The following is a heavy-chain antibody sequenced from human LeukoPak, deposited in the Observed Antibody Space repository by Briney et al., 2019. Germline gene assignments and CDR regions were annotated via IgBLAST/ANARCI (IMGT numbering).Heavy chain of an antibody. V-gene: IGHV3-30*18. D-gene: IGHD3-22*01. CDR3: AKDITMIVVVPAIFPYGMDV. CDR2: ISYDGSNK. CDR1: GFTFSSYG. Sequence: GGSLRLSCAASGFTFSSYGMHWVRQAPGKGLEWVAVISYDGSNKYYADSVKGRFTISRDNSKNTLYLQMNSLRAEDTAVYYRAKDITMIVVVPAIFPYGMDVWGQGTTVTVSS. J-gene: IGHJ6*02.